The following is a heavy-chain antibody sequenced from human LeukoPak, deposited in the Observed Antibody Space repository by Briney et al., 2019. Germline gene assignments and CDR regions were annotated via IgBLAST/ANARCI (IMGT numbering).Heavy chain of an antibody. D-gene: IGHD1-26*01. CDR2: ISAYNGNT. Sequence: ASVKVSCKASGYTFTSYGISWVRQAPGQGLEWMGWISAYNGNTNYAQKLQGRVTMTTDTSTSTAYMELRSLRSDDTAVYYCARDLAAQWDSGSYADFDYWGQGTLVTVSS. V-gene: IGHV1-18*01. CDR3: ARDLAAQWDSGSYADFDY. CDR1: GYTFTSYG. J-gene: IGHJ4*02.